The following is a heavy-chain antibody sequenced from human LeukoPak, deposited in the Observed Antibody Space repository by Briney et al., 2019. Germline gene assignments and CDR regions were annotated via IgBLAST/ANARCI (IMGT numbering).Heavy chain of an antibody. J-gene: IGHJ5*02. Sequence: GESLKISCKGSGYSFTSYWISWVRQMPGKGLEWMGRIDPSDSYTNYSPSFQGHVTISADKSISTAYLQWSSLKAPDTAMYYCARLGYSSGASRDNNWFDPWGQGTLVTVSS. CDR3: ARLGYSSGASRDNNWFDP. CDR1: GYSFTSYW. V-gene: IGHV5-10-1*01. CDR2: IDPSDSYT. D-gene: IGHD6-19*01.